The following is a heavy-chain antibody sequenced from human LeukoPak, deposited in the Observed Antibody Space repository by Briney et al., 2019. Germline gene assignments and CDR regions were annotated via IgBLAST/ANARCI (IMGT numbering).Heavy chain of an antibody. V-gene: IGHV4-59*08. J-gene: IGHJ4*02. CDR2: IYYSGST. D-gene: IGHD2-2*01. Sequence: SEALSLTCTVSGGSISSYYWSWIRQTPGKGLEWIGYIYYSGSTNYNPSLKSRVNISVDTSKNQFSLKLSSVTAADTALYYCASLYCSSTSCYLFHWGQGTLVTVSS. CDR1: GGSISSYY. CDR3: ASLYCSSTSCYLFH.